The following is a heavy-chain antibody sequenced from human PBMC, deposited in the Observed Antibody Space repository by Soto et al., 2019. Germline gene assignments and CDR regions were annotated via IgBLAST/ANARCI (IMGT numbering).Heavy chain of an antibody. J-gene: IGHJ3*02. D-gene: IGHD2-2*01. CDR3: ARGYGIVVVPASTGHDAFDI. CDR2: IYYSGST. CDR1: GGSVSSYY. V-gene: IGHV4-59*02. Sequence: PSETLSLTCTVSGGSVSSYYWSWIRQPPGKGLEWIGYIYYSGSTNYNPSLKSRVTISVDTSKNQISLKLNSVTAADTAVYYCARGYGIVVVPASTGHDAFDIWGQGTMVTVSS.